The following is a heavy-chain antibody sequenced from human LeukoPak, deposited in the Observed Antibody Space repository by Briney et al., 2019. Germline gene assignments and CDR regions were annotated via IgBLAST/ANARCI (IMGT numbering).Heavy chain of an antibody. J-gene: IGHJ4*02. CDR2: IYHSGST. V-gene: IGHV4-30-2*01. CDR3: AARGAYDSSGYLAY. D-gene: IGHD3-22*01. CDR1: GGSISSGGYS. Sequence: SQTLSLTCAVSGGSISSGGYSWSWIRQPPGKGLEWIGYIYHSGSTYYNPSLKCRVTIPVDRSKNQFSLKLSSVTAADTAVYYCAARGAYDSSGYLAYWGQGTLVTVSS.